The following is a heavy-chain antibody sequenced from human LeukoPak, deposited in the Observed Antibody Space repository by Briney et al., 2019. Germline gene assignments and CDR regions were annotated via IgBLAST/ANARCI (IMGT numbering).Heavy chain of an antibody. Sequence: PSETLSLTCTVSGGSISSYYWSWIRQPPGKGLEWIGYIYYSGSTNYNPSLKSRVTISVDTSKNQFSLKLSSVTAADTAVYYCARGRAVAGPDYWGQGTLVTVSS. D-gene: IGHD6-19*01. CDR3: ARGRAVAGPDY. V-gene: IGHV4-59*01. CDR2: IYYSGST. CDR1: GGSISSYY. J-gene: IGHJ4*02.